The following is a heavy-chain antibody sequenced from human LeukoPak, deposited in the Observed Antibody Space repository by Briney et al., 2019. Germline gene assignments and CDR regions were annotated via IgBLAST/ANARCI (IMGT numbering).Heavy chain of an antibody. D-gene: IGHD5-24*01. V-gene: IGHV4-39*01. CDR2: IYYSGRT. CDR1: GFTFSTYTMN. Sequence: GSLRLSCAASGFTFSTYTMNWVRQAPGKGLEWIGSIYYSGRTYYNPSLKSRVTISVDTSKNQFSLKLSSVTAADTAVYYCARRNRDGYNSGFDYWGQGTLVTVSS. J-gene: IGHJ4*02. CDR3: ARRNRDGYNSGFDY.